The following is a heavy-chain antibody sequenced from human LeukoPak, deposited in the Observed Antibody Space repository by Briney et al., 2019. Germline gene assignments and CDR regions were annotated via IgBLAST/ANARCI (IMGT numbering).Heavy chain of an antibody. Sequence: GASVKVSCKASGYTFTSCYMHWVRQAPGQGLEWMEIINPSGGSTSYAQKFQGRVTMTRDMSTSTVYMELSSLRSEDTAVYYCARGSKDTYYDSSGYYSHAFDIWGQGTMVTVSS. CDR3: ARGSKDTYYDSSGYYSHAFDI. V-gene: IGHV1-46*01. D-gene: IGHD3-22*01. CDR1: GYTFTSCY. CDR2: INPSGGST. J-gene: IGHJ3*02.